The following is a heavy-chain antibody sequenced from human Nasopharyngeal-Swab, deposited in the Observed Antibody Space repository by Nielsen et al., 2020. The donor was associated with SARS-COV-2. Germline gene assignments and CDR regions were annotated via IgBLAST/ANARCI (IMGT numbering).Heavy chain of an antibody. CDR3: ARDPIVVVVAATPGGMDV. D-gene: IGHD2-15*01. J-gene: IGHJ6*02. CDR1: GFTFSSYS. Sequence: GGSLRLSCAASGFTFSSYSMNWVRQAPGKGLEWVSYISSSSSTIYYADSVKGRFTISRDNAKNSLYLQMSSLRAEDTAVYYCARDPIVVVVAATPGGMDVWGQGTTVTVSS. CDR2: ISSSSSTI. V-gene: IGHV3-48*04.